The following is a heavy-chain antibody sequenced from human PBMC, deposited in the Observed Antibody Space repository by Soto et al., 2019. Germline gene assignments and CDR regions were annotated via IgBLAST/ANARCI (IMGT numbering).Heavy chain of an antibody. CDR3: ARLQAAAGDNDLTFDY. V-gene: IGHV5-10-1*01. Sequence: PGEPLKVSWRVAGEKCIGFGVSCIRKKHGKGLEWMGRIDPSDSYTNYSPSFQGHVTISADKSISTAYLQWSSLKASDTAMYYCARLQAAAGDNDLTFDYWGQGTLVTVSS. CDR1: GEKCIGFG. J-gene: IGHJ4*02. D-gene: IGHD6-13*01. CDR2: IDPSDSYT.